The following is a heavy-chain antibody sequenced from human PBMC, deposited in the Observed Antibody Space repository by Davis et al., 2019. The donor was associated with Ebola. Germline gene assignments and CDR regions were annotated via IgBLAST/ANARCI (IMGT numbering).Heavy chain of an antibody. V-gene: IGHV3-7*03. CDR3: AKGLGLWEPYYFDY. J-gene: IGHJ4*02. CDR1: GFTFSSYW. Sequence: PGGSLRLSCAASGFTFSSYWMSWVRQAPGKGLEWVANIKQDGSEKYYVDSVKGRFTISRDNAKNSLYLQMNSLRAEDTAVYYCAKGLGLWEPYYFDYWGQGTLVTVSS. D-gene: IGHD1-26*01. CDR2: IKQDGSEK.